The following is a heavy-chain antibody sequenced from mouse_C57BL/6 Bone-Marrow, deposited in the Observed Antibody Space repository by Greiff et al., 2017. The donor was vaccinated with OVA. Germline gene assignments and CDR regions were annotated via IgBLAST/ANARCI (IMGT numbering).Heavy chain of an antibody. V-gene: IGHV1-26*01. D-gene: IGHD1-1*01. CDR1: GYTFTDYY. CDR2: INPNNGGT. Sequence: VQLKQSGPELVKPGASVKISCKASGYTFTDYYMNWVKQSHGKSLEWIGDINPNNGGTSYNQKFKGKATLTVDKSSSTAYMELRSLTSEDSAVYYCARTPHYYGSSYGAMDYWGQGTSVTVSS. CDR3: ARTPHYYGSSYGAMDY. J-gene: IGHJ4*01.